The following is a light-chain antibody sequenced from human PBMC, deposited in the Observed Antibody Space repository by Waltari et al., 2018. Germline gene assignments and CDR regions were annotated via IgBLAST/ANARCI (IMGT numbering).Light chain of an antibody. CDR2: DAS. J-gene: IGKJ4*01. CDR3: QQRSNWPLT. V-gene: IGKV3-11*01. Sequence: EIVLTQSQATLSWSPAERATLSCRASQVVSSYLACYQQTPGQAPRLRIYDASNRATGIPARFSGSGSGTVFTLAISSLDPEDFAVYYCQQRSNWPLTFGGGTKVEIK. CDR1: QVVSSY.